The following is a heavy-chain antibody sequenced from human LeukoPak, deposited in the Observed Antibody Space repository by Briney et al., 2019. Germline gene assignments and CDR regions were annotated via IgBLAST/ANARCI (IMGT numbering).Heavy chain of an antibody. J-gene: IGHJ6*02. CDR3: ARDREAGLWGYYYCYYGMDV. CDR2: INTNTGNP. CDR1: GYTFTSYA. D-gene: IGHD2-21*01. V-gene: IGHV7-4-1*02. Sequence: ASVKVSCKASGYTFTSYAMNWVRQAPGQGLEWMGWINTNTGNPTYAQGFTGRFVFSLDTSVSTAYLQISSLKAEDTAVYYCARDREAGLWGYYYCYYGMDVWGQGTTVTVSS.